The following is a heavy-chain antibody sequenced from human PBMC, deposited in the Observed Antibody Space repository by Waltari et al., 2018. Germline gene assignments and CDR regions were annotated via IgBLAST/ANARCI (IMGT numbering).Heavy chain of an antibody. CDR1: GFPFSSYS. CDR2: ISSSSSYI. Sequence: EVQLVESGGGLVKPGGSLRLSCAASGFPFSSYSMNWVRQAPGKGLEWVSSISSSSSYIYYADSVKGRFTISRDNAKNSLYLQMNSLRAEDTAGYYCARGDFWSGYTSHWGQGTLVTVSS. V-gene: IGHV3-21*03. CDR3: ARGDFWSGYTSH. J-gene: IGHJ4*02. D-gene: IGHD3-3*01.